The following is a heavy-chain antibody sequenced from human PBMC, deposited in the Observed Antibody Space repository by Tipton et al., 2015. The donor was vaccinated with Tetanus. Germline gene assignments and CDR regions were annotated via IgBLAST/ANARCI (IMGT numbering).Heavy chain of an antibody. V-gene: IGHV4-34*01. Sequence: TLSLTCSVSGGSLGGYYWSWIRQSPGKGLEWIGEIYHSGNTNYNPSLKSRVSISVDTSMNSFSLNLSSVTAADTAVYYCARDGSGFGGSYDYWGQGTLVTVSS. CDR3: ARDGSGFGGSYDY. CDR2: IYHSGNT. CDR1: GGSLGGYY. D-gene: IGHD1-26*01. J-gene: IGHJ4*02.